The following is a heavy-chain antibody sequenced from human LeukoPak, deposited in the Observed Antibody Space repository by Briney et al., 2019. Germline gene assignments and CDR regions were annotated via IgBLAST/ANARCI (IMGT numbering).Heavy chain of an antibody. CDR1: GYTFTSYD. CDR2: MNPNSGNT. J-gene: IGHJ6*03. Sequence: ASVKVSCKASGYTFTSYDINWLRQATGQGLEWMGWMNPNSGNTGYAQKFQGRVTMTRNTSISTAYMELSSLRSEDTAVYYCARGTRVGDSTYYDFWSGYFKSKSHYYYYYMDVWGKGTTVTVSS. V-gene: IGHV1-8*01. CDR3: ARGTRVGDSTYYDFWSGYFKSKSHYYYYYMDV. D-gene: IGHD3-3*01.